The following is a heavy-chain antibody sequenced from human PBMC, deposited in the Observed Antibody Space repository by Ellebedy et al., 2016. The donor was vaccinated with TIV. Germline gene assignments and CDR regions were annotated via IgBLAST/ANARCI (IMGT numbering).Heavy chain of an antibody. CDR2: ISDSGSMI. V-gene: IGHV3-11*01. D-gene: IGHD6-19*01. CDR1: GFSSSDYY. CDR3: ARIGSGRSFYGMDV. Sequence: GESLKISRAASGFSSSDYYMSWIRQAPGKGLEWVSYISDSGSMIHYADSVKGRFTISRDNSKNSLYLQMNNLRAEDTVVYYCARIGSGRSFYGMDVWGQGTTVTVSS. J-gene: IGHJ6*02.